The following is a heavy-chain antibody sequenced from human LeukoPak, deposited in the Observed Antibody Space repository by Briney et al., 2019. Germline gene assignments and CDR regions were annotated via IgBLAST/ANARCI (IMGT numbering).Heavy chain of an antibody. V-gene: IGHV1-2*02. J-gene: IGHJ6*02. Sequence: ASLKVSCKASGYTFTGYYMHWVRQAPGQRLEWMGWINPNSGGTNYAQKFQGRVTMTRDTSISTAYMELSRLRSDDTAVYYCARGTTGSGPYYGMDVWGQGTTVTVSS. CDR3: ARGTTGSGPYYGMDV. CDR1: GYTFTGYY. D-gene: IGHD3-10*01. CDR2: INPNSGGT.